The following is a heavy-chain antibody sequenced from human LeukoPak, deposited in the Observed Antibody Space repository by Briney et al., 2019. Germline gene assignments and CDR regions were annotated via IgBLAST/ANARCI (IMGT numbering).Heavy chain of an antibody. CDR2: ISGSGGST. D-gene: IGHD3-22*01. V-gene: IGHV3-23*01. CDR3: AKRGVVIRVILVGFHKEAYYFDS. Sequence: PGGSLRLSCAVSGITLSNYGMSWVRQAPGKVLEWVAGISGSGGSTSYADSVKGRFTISRDNPRNTLYLQMNSLRAEDTAVYFCAKRGVVIRVILVGFHKEAYYFDSWGQGALVTVSS. CDR1: GITLSNYG. J-gene: IGHJ4*02.